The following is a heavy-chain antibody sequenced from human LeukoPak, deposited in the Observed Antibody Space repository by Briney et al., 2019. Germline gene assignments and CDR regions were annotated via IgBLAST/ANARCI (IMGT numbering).Heavy chain of an antibody. CDR3: AKAPRASWFDP. CDR2: ISDSGTST. V-gene: IGHV3-23*01. Sequence: GGSLRLSCAPSGFTFSGYAMSWVRQAPGKGLEWVSTISDSGTSTYYADSVRGRFTISRDNSRNTPYLQMNSLRAEDTAVYFCAKAPRASWFDPWGHGTLVTVSS. CDR1: GFTFSGYA. J-gene: IGHJ5*02.